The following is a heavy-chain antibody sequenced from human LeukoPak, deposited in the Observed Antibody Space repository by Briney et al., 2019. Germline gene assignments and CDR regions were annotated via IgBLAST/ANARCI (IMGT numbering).Heavy chain of an antibody. CDR1: GFTFSSYA. V-gene: IGHV3-66*01. CDR2: IYSGGST. CDR3: ALGLVTDY. J-gene: IGHJ4*02. Sequence: GGSLRLSCAASGFTFSSYAMSWVRQAPGKGLEWVSVIYSGGSTYYADSVKGRFTISRDNSKNTLYLQMNSLRVEDTAVYYCALGLVTDYWGQGTLVTVSS. D-gene: IGHD3-9*01.